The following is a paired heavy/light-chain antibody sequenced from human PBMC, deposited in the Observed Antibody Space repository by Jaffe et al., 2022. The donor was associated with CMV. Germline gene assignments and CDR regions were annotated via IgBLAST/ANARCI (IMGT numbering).Heavy chain of an antibody. CDR2: FDPEDGET. D-gene: IGHD2-8*01. CDR3: ATTPSLGYCTNGVCQYYFDY. V-gene: IGHV1-24*01. CDR1: GYTLTELS. J-gene: IGHJ4*02. Sequence: QVQLVQSGAEVKKPGASVKVSCKVSGYTLTELSMHWVRQAPGKGLEWMGGFDPEDGETIYAQKFQGRVTMTEDTSTDTAYMELSSLRSEDTAVYYCATTPSLGYCTNGVCQYYFDYWGQGTLVTVSS.
Light chain of an antibody. Sequence: DIQLTQSPSFLSASVGDRVTITCRASQGISSYLAWYQQKPGKAPKLLIYAASTLQSGVPSRFSGSGSGTEFTLTISSLQPEDFATYYCQQLNSYPQYTFGQGTKLEIK. CDR3: QQLNSYPQYT. V-gene: IGKV1-9*01. CDR2: AAS. CDR1: QGISSY. J-gene: IGKJ2*01.